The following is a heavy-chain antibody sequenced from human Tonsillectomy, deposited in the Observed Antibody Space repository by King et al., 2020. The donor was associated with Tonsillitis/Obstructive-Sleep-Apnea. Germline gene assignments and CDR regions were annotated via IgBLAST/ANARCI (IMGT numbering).Heavy chain of an antibody. J-gene: IGHJ4*02. CDR3: ARDDVVGRYIDS. V-gene: IGHV1-46*01. CDR1: RYTFTWDY. D-gene: IGHD1-14*01. CDR2: INPSSGVT. Sequence: QLVQSGAEVKTPGASVKVSCKASRYTFTWDYIHWVRQARGQGLEWMGIINPSSGVTTYAQKFQGRVTMTTDTSASTVYLVLSSLRSEDTAVYYCARDDVVGRYIDSWGQGTLVTVSS.